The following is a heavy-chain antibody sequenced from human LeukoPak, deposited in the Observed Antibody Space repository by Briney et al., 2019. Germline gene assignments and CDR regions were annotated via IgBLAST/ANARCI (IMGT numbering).Heavy chain of an antibody. CDR1: SGSISLYY. Sequence: PSETLSLTCTVSSGSISLYYWSWIRQPPGKGLEWIGYIYYSGSTNYNPSLKSRVTISVDTSKNRFSLKLRSVTAADTAVYPCARGLGYYDSSVGYWGQGTLVTVSS. CDR2: IYYSGST. CDR3: ARGLGYYDSSVGY. D-gene: IGHD3-22*01. V-gene: IGHV4-59*01. J-gene: IGHJ4*02.